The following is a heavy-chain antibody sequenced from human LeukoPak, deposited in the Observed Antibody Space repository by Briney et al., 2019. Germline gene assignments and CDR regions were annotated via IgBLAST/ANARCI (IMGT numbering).Heavy chain of an antibody. CDR3: ARVRELAFDI. V-gene: IGHV3-30*03. D-gene: IGHD1-7*01. CDR2: ISYDGSNK. Sequence: GGSLRLSCAASGFTFSSYGMHWVRQAPGKGLEWVAVISYDGSNKYYADSVKGRFTISRDNSKNTLYLQMNSLRDEDTAVYYCARVRELAFDIWGQGTMVTVSS. CDR1: GFTFSSYG. J-gene: IGHJ3*02.